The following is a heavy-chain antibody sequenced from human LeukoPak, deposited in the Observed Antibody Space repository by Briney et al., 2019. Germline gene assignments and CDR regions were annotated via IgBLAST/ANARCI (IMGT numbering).Heavy chain of an antibody. CDR3: ARDYSSGWYANMDV. J-gene: IGHJ6*03. CDR1: GFTFSSYS. V-gene: IGHV3-21*01. Sequence: GGSLRLSCAASGFTFSSYSMNWVRQAPGKGLEWVSSIGSSSSYIYYADSVEGRFTISRDNAKNSLYLQMNSLRAEDTAVYYCARDYSSGWYANMDVWGKGTTVTVSS. D-gene: IGHD6-19*01. CDR2: IGSSSSYI.